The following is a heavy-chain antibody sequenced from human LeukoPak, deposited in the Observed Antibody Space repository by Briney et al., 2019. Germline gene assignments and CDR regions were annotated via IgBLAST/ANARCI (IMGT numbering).Heavy chain of an antibody. V-gene: IGHV3-7*01. J-gene: IGHJ6*03. Sequence: PGGSLRLSCAASGFTFSSYWMSWVRQAPGKGLEWVANIKQDGSEKYHVDSMKGRFTISRDNAKNSLYLQMNSLRAEDTAVYYCARVNNDILTGLSVSFNYYMDVWGKGTTVTISS. CDR1: GFTFSSYW. CDR2: IKQDGSEK. CDR3: ARVNNDILTGLSVSFNYYMDV. D-gene: IGHD3-9*01.